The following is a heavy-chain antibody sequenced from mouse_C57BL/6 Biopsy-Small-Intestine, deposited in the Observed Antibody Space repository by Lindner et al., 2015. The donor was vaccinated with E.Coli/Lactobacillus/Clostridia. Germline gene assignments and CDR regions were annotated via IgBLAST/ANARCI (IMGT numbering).Heavy chain of an antibody. J-gene: IGHJ2*01. D-gene: IGHD2-1*01. CDR1: GNSFTGYF. CDR3: ATYGNFDY. Sequence: VQLQESGPELVKPGASVKISCKASGNSFTGYFMHWVKQSHGNILDWIGFISPYNGVSSYNQKFKGKAALTVDKSSSAAYMELRSLTSEDSAVYFCATYGNFDYWGQGTTLTVSS. V-gene: IGHV1-31*01. CDR2: ISPYNGVS.